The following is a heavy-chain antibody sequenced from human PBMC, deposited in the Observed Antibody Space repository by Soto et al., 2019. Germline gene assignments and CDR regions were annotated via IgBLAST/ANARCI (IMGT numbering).Heavy chain of an antibody. J-gene: IGHJ3*02. CDR1: GYTFTSYA. D-gene: IGHD2-2*01. V-gene: IGHV1-3*01. CDR3: ATAIADDAFDI. CDR2: INAGNGNT. Sequence: VASVKVSCKASGYTFTSYAMHWARQAPGQRLEWMGWINAGNGNTKYSQKFQGRVTITRDTSASTAYMELSSLRSEDTAVYYCATAIADDAFDIWGRGTMVTVSS.